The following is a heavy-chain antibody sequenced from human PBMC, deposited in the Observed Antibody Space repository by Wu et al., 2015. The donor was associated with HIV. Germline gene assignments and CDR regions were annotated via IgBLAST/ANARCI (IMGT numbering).Heavy chain of an antibody. Sequence: QVQLVQSGGEVKKPGASVKVSCKASGYIFTDYGITWVRKAPGQGLEWMGRIIPFSDTTNYAQRFQGRVTITADKPTNTAYMELSNLRSYDTAVYFCARGSIMDMSTASYYYYVMDVWGQGTTVTVSS. D-gene: IGHD5/OR15-5a*01. CDR2: IIPFSDTT. CDR3: ARGSIMDMSTASYYYYVMDV. J-gene: IGHJ6*02. CDR1: GYIFTDYG. V-gene: IGHV1-69*06.